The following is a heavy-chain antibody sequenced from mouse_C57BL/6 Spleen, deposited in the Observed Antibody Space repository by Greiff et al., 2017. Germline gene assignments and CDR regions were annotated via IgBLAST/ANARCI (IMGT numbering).Heavy chain of an antibody. D-gene: IGHD2-3*01. CDR1: GYAFTNYL. CDR3: ARWLLLDPGYAMDY. V-gene: IGHV1-54*01. Sequence: QVQLQQSGAELVRPGTSVKVSCKASGYAFTNYLIEWVKQRPGQGLEWIGVINPGSGGTNYTEKFKGKATLTADKSSSTAYMQLSSLTSEDSAVYYCARWLLLDPGYAMDYWGQGTSVTVSS. CDR2: INPGSGGT. J-gene: IGHJ4*01.